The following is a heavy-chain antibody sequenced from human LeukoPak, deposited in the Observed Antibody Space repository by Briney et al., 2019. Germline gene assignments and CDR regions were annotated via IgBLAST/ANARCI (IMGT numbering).Heavy chain of an antibody. CDR2: ISSSSSYI. D-gene: IGHD3-10*01. J-gene: IGHJ4*02. Sequence: GGSLRLSCAASGFTFSSYSMNWVRQAPGKGLEWVSSISSSSSYIYYADSVKGRFTISRDNAKNSLYLQMNSLRAEDTAVYYCAREPFTMVRGVLSYWGQGTLVTVSS. CDR1: GFTFSSYS. CDR3: AREPFTMVRGVLSY. V-gene: IGHV3-21*01.